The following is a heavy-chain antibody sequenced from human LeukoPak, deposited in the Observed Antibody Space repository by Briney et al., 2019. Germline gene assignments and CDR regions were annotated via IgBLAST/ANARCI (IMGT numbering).Heavy chain of an antibody. CDR1: GASISSSTYH. J-gene: IGHJ5*02. V-gene: IGHV4-39*07. CDR3: ARSVAGTTAWFDP. CDR2: IYYRGRT. Sequence: SETLSLTCNVSGASISSSTYHWGWIRQPPGKGLEWIASIYYRGRTYYNPSLKSRVTISVDTSKNQFSLKLSSVTAADTAVYYCARSVAGTTAWFDPWGQGTLVTVSS. D-gene: IGHD6-19*01.